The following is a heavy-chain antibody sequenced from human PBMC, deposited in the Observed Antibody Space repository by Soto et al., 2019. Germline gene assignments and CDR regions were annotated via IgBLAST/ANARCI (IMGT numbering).Heavy chain of an antibody. CDR3: AKFGGMVRGVIVNDRYRYGMDV. D-gene: IGHD3-10*01. V-gene: IGHV3-66*01. J-gene: IGHJ6*02. Sequence: PGGSLRLSCAASGFTVSSNYMSWVRQAPGKGLEWVSVIYSGGSTYYADSVKGRFTISRDNSKNTLYLQMNSLRAEDTAVYYCAKFGGMVRGVIVNDRYRYGMDVWGQGTTVTVSS. CDR2: IYSGGST. CDR1: GFTVSSNY.